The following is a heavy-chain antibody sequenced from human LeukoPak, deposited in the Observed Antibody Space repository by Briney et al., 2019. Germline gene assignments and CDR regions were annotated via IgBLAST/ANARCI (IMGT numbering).Heavy chain of an antibody. J-gene: IGHJ5*02. V-gene: IGHV4-39*07. CDR2: IYYSGST. D-gene: IGHD6-13*01. CDR1: GGSISSSSYY. Sequence: NASETLSLTCTVSGGSISSSSYYWGWIRQPPGKGLEWIGSIYYSGSTYYNPSLKSRVTISVDTSKNQFSLKLSSVTAADTAVYYCARDESNFGIANNWFDPWGQGTLVTVSS. CDR3: ARDESNFGIANNWFDP.